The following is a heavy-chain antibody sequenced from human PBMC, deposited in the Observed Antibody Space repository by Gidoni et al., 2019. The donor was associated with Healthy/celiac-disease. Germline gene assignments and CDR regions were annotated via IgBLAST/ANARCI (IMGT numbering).Heavy chain of an antibody. Sequence: QVQLVQSGAEVKKPGASVKVSCKASGYTFTSYGISWVRQAPGQGLEWMGWISAYNGNTNYAQKLQGRVTMTTDTSTSTAYMELRSLRSDDTAVYYCSRGPDYYGSGSYYTRPPRGLSYFDYWGQGTLVTVSS. J-gene: IGHJ4*02. V-gene: IGHV1-18*01. D-gene: IGHD3-10*01. CDR1: GYTFTSYG. CDR2: ISAYNGNT. CDR3: SRGPDYYGSGSYYTRPPRGLSYFDY.